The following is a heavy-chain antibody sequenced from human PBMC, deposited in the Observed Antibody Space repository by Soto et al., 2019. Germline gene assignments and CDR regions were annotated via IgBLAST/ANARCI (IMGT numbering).Heavy chain of an antibody. CDR2: ISVYNGNT. CDR1: GYTSTSYG. Sequence: QVQLVQSGAEVKKPGASVKVSCKASGYTSTSYGISWVRQAPGQGLEWMGWISVYNGNTNYAQNFQGRVTMTTDTXTGTAYMELRSLRSDDTAVYFCARTAIGDPNWFDPWGQGTLVTVSS. D-gene: IGHD4-17*01. J-gene: IGHJ5*02. V-gene: IGHV1-18*01. CDR3: ARTAIGDPNWFDP.